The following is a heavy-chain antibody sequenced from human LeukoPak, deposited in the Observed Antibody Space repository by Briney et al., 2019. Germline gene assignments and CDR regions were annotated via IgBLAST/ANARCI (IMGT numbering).Heavy chain of an antibody. J-gene: IGHJ4*02. D-gene: IGHD2-15*01. Sequence: ASVKVSCKASGYTFAGYYMHWVRQAPGQGLEWMGWISPNSGGTNYAQKFQGRVTMTRDTSISTAYMELSRLGSDDTAVYYCARDLMVGAADGDFWGQGTLVTVSS. CDR2: ISPNSGGT. CDR1: GYTFAGYY. CDR3: ARDLMVGAADGDF. V-gene: IGHV1-2*02.